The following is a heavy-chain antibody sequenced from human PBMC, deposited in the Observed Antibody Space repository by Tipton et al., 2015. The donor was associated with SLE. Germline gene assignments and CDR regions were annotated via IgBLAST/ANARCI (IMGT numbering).Heavy chain of an antibody. V-gene: IGHV3-11*01. J-gene: IGHJ4*02. CDR3: ARVSGLGNYAHADS. D-gene: IGHD3-16*01. Sequence: GSLRLSCAASGFTFSDYYMSWIRQAPGMGLEWLSYISSSGSTIYYADSVKGRFTISRDNAKNSLYLQMNSLRVEDTAVYYCARVSGLGNYAHADSWGQGTLITVSS. CDR2: ISSSGSTI. CDR1: GFTFSDYY.